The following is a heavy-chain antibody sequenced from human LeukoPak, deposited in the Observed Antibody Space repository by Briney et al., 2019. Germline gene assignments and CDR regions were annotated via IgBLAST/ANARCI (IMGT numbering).Heavy chain of an antibody. CDR3: ARDFYASGFYLWFDP. V-gene: IGHV4-59*12. CDR1: GGSSSSYH. CDR2: IYYSGST. J-gene: IGHJ5*02. D-gene: IGHD2/OR15-2a*01. Sequence: SESLSLTCTVSGGSSSSYHWSWIRQPPGKGLEWIGYIYYSGSTRYNPSLKSRVTISVDTSKNQFSLKLSSVTAADTAVYYCARDFYASGFYLWFDPWGQGMLDTLSS.